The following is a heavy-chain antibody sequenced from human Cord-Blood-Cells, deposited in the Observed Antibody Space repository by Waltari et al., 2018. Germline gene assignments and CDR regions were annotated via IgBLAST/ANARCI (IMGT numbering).Heavy chain of an antibody. CDR2: IYYSGST. D-gene: IGHD2-21*02. V-gene: IGHV4-59*08. CDR3: AGGHRTVVTLMSAFDI. J-gene: IGHJ3*02. Sequence: QVQLQESGPGLVKPSETLSLTCTVSGGSISSYYWSWIRQPPGKGLEWIGYIYYSGSTNYNTSLKSRVTQSVDTSKNQFSLKLSSVTAADTAVYYCAGGHRTVVTLMSAFDIWGQGTMVTVSS. CDR1: GGSISSYY.